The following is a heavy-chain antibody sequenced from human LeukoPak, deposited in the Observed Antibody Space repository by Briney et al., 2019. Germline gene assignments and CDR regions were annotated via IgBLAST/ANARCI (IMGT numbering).Heavy chain of an antibody. CDR3: AKGSSTTCPCYRDY. V-gene: IGHV3-23*01. CDR1: GFTFTNYA. CDR2: ITTDGRST. Sequence: GGSLRLSCAASGFTFTNYAMSWVRQAPGKGLEWVSAITTDGRSTYYADSVKGRFTISRDNSKNTLYLQMNSLRAEDTALYYCAKGSSTTCPCYRDYWGQGTLVTVSS. J-gene: IGHJ4*02. D-gene: IGHD2-2*01.